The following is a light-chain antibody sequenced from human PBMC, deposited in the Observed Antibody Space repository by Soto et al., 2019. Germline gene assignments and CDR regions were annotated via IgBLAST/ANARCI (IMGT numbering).Light chain of an antibody. CDR3: QQRNVWPPVT. Sequence: EIVMTQSPATLSVSPGERATLSCRSSPSVTNFLAWYQQKPGQAPRLLIYGAFNRATGIPARFSGSGSGTDFTLPISSLEPEDSAVYYCQQRNVWPPVTVGPVTRLEIK. CDR1: PSVTNF. CDR2: GAF. V-gene: IGKV3-11*01. J-gene: IGKJ5*01.